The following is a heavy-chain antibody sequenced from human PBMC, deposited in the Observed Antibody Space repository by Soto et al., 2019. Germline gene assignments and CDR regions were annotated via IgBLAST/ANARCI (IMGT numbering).Heavy chain of an antibody. Sequence: QVQLVESGGGLVKPGGSLRLSCAGSGFSFSDYYMSWIRQAPGKGLEWVSYISSSSSYTSYGDSVKGRFTISRDNAENSRYLQMKSLRAEDTAVYYCTRYAGSSWYKWYFDIWGRGTLVSVSS. J-gene: IGHJ2*01. D-gene: IGHD6-13*01. CDR1: GFSFSDYY. CDR3: TRYAGSSWYKWYFDI. V-gene: IGHV3-11*05. CDR2: ISSSSSYT.